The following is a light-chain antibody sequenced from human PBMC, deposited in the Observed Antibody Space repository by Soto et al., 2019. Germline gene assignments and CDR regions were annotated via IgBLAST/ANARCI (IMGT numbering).Light chain of an antibody. CDR2: ASS. Sequence: EIVLTQSPATLSLSPGERATLSCRASQSVDNYLAWYQQKAGQVPRLLIYASSIRATGIPARFSGSGSGIDFTLTISSLEPEDFAVYYCQQRREWPRTFGQGTKVEIK. J-gene: IGKJ2*02. V-gene: IGKV3-11*01. CDR1: QSVDNY. CDR3: QQRREWPRT.